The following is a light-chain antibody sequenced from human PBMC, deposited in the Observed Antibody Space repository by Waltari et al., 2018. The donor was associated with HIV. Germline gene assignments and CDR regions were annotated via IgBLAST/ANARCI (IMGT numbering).Light chain of an antibody. CDR3: QQSYSSPLT. Sequence: DIQMTQSPSSLSALVGDSVAITCRASQSVTNQVNWYQQRPGQAPKLLIYDASTLHSGVPFRFRGGGSGTAFTLTITGLQPDDFATYFCQQSYSSPLTFGPGTEV. CDR2: DAS. CDR1: QSVTNQ. J-gene: IGKJ3*01. V-gene: IGKV1-39*01.